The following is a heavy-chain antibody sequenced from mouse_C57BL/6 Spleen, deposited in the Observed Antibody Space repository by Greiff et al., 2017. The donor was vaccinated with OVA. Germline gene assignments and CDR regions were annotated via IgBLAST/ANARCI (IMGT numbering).Heavy chain of an antibody. Sequence: EVQLMESGPGLVKPSQSLSLTCSVTGYSITSGYYWNWIRQFPGNKLEWMGYISYDGSNNYNPSLQNRISITRDTSKNQFFLKLNSVTTEDTATYYCASAQAVFAYWGQGTLVTVSA. D-gene: IGHD3-2*02. J-gene: IGHJ3*01. CDR2: ISYDGSN. CDR1: GYSITSGYY. V-gene: IGHV3-6*01. CDR3: ASAQAVFAY.